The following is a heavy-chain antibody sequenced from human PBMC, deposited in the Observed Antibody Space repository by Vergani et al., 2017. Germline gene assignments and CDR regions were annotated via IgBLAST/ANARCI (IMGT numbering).Heavy chain of an antibody. CDR1: GFSFRNAW. V-gene: IGHV3-15*07. CDR3: TTDXRYCGDGSCYWLRDHHYYGMDV. CDR2: IKSTFDRGTT. J-gene: IGHJ6*02. Sequence: EVQLVESGGGIVKPGGSLRLSCVASGFSFRNAWMNWVRRTPGKGLEWVGRIKSTFDRGTTDYAAAVKGRFTISRDDSKNTLFLQMNGLNTDDIGVYYCTTDXRYCGDGSCYWLRDHHYYGMDVWGQGTTVTVSS. D-gene: IGHD2-21*01.